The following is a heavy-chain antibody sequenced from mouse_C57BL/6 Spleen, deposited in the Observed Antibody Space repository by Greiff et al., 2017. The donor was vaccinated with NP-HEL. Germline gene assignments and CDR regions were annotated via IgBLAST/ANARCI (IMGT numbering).Heavy chain of an antibody. CDR2: INPNNGGT. CDR1: GYTFTDYY. CDR3: ARRMTSYDLGFAY. V-gene: IGHV1-26*01. D-gene: IGHD2-12*01. J-gene: IGHJ3*01. Sequence: EVQLQQSGPELVKPGASVKISCKASGYTFTDYYMNWVKQSHGKSLEWIGDINPNNGGTSYNQKFKGKATLTVDKSSSTAYMELRSLTSEDSAVYYCARRMTSYDLGFAYWGQGTLVPVPA.